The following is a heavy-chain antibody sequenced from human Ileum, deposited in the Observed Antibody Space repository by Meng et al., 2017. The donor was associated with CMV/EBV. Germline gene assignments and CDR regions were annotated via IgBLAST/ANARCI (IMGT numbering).Heavy chain of an antibody. CDR1: GFNFNDAW. CDR3: AWDIAYYLTT. D-gene: IGHD2-21*01. Sequence: VQLVDSGGGLVKPGGSLRVSCVGSGFNFNDAWMSWVRQAPGKGLEWIGRIKSKASGGTTDYAAPVKDRFIISRDDSKNTVYLQMNSLEIEDTATYYCAWDIAYYLTTWGQGALVTVSS. J-gene: IGHJ5*02. CDR2: IKSKASGGTT. V-gene: IGHV3-15*05.